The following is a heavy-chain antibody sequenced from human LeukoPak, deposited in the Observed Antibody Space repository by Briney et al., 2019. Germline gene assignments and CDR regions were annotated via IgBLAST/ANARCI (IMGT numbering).Heavy chain of an antibody. CDR3: AKDTEPWIQVYYFDY. CDR2: IWYDGSNK. Sequence: GGSLRLSCAASGFTFSSYGMHWVRQAPGKGLEWVAVIWYDGSNKYYADSVKGRFTISRDNSKNTLYLQMNSLRAEDTAVYYCAKDTEPWIQVYYFDYWGQGTLVTVSS. D-gene: IGHD5-18*01. CDR1: GFTFSSYG. V-gene: IGHV3-33*06. J-gene: IGHJ4*02.